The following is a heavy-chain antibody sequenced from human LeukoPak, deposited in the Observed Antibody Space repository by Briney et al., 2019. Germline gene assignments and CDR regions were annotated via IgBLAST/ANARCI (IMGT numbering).Heavy chain of an antibody. CDR1: GGTFSSYA. CDR2: IIPIFGTA. CDR3: AKQGRDWLRDYYYYMDV. D-gene: IGHD3-9*01. V-gene: IGHV1-69*06. Sequence: GAPVKVSCKASGGTFSSYAISWVRQAPGQGLEWMGGIIPIFGTANYAQKFQGRVTITADKSTSTAYMELSSLRAEDTAVYYCAKQGRDWLRDYYYYMDVWGKGTTVTISS. J-gene: IGHJ6*03.